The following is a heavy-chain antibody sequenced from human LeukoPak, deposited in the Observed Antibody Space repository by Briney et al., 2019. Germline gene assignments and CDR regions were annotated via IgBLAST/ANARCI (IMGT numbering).Heavy chain of an antibody. Sequence: PSETLSLTCTVSGGSISSGSYYWSWIRQPAGKGLEWIGRIYTSGSTYYNPSLKSRVTISVDRSKNQFSLKLSSVTAADTAVYYCARSPVAGTESAFDIWGQGTMVTVSS. V-gene: IGHV4-61*02. CDR2: IYTSGST. J-gene: IGHJ3*02. D-gene: IGHD6-19*01. CDR1: GGSISSGSYY. CDR3: ARSPVAGTESAFDI.